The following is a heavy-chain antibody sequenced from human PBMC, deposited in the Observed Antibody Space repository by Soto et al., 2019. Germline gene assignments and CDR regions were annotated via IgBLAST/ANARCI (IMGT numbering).Heavy chain of an antibody. V-gene: IGHV3-30*03. CDR3: VGGQYYFDY. D-gene: IGHD3-10*01. CDR2: ISYDGSNK. J-gene: IGHJ4*02. CDR1: GFPFSSYG. Sequence: QVQLVESGGGVVQPGRSLRLSCAASGFPFSSYGMHWVREAPGKGLEWVAVISYDGSNKYYAASVKGRFTISRDNSASTLYLQMNSLRPEDTALYYCVGGQYYFDYRGQGTLVTVSP.